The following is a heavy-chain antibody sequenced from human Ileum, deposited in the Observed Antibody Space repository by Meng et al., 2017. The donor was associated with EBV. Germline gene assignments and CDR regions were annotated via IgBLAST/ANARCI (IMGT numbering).Heavy chain of an antibody. CDR1: GGPMSSTKW. CDR3: ARADKVRFDY. J-gene: IGHJ4*02. CDR2: IYHSGST. Sequence: LLGAGPGLVTPSGTLSLTCAVSGGPMSSTKWWSWVRQPPGKGLEWIGEIYHSGSTNYNPSLKSRVSISVDKSKNQFSLKLSSVTAADTAGYYCARADKVRFDYWGQGTLVTVSS. V-gene: IGHV4-4*02.